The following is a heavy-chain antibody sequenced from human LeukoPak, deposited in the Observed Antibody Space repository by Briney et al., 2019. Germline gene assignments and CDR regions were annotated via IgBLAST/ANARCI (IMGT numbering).Heavy chain of an antibody. J-gene: IGHJ4*02. CDR1: GLTFSTYA. Sequence: PGGSLRLSCAASGLTFSTYAMHWVRQAPGKGLEWVAVISYDGSNKYYADSVKGRFTISRDNSKNTLYLQMNSLRTEYTAVYYCARSGRYFDWLLSPDWGQGTLVTVSS. CDR3: ARSGRYFDWLLSPD. D-gene: IGHD3-9*01. V-gene: IGHV3-30-3*01. CDR2: ISYDGSNK.